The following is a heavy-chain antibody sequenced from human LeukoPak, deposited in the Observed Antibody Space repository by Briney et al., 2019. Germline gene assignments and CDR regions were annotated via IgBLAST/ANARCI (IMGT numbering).Heavy chain of an antibody. Sequence: GGSLRLSCVVSGFTFSSYWMSWVRQAPGKGLEWVANIKQDGSEKYYVDSVKGRFTISRDNAKNSLYLQMNSLRAKDTAVYYCARDLVSSGPYYYYFYGMDVWGQGTTVTVSS. CDR1: GFTFSSYW. J-gene: IGHJ6*02. V-gene: IGHV3-7*01. D-gene: IGHD6-19*01. CDR2: IKQDGSEK. CDR3: ARDLVSSGPYYYYFYGMDV.